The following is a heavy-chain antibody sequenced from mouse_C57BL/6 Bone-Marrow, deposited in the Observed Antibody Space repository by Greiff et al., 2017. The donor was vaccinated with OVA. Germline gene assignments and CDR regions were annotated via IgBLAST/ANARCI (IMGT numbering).Heavy chain of an antibody. V-gene: IGHV1-52*01. CDR3: AIPSYYGSSYFDY. CDR2: IDPSDSET. CDR1: GYTFTSYW. Sequence: QVQLQQPGAELVRPGSSVKLSCKASGYTFTSYWMHWVKQRPIQGLEWIGNIDPSDSETHYNQKFKDKATLTVDKSSSTAYMQLSSLTSEDSAVYYCAIPSYYGSSYFDYWGQGTTLTVSS. J-gene: IGHJ2*01. D-gene: IGHD1-1*01.